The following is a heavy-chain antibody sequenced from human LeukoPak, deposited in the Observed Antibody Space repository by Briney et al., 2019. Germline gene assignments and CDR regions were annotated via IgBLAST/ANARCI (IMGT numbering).Heavy chain of an antibody. CDR3: AREDSSGYCYGRYFDY. J-gene: IGHJ4*02. Sequence: SVKVSCKASGGTFSSYAISWVRQAPGQGLEWMGGIIPIFGTANYAQKFQGRVTITADESTSTAYMELSSLRSEDTAVYYCAREDSSGYCYGRYFDYWGQGTLVTVSS. V-gene: IGHV1-69*13. CDR1: GGTFSSYA. CDR2: IIPIFGTA. D-gene: IGHD3-22*01.